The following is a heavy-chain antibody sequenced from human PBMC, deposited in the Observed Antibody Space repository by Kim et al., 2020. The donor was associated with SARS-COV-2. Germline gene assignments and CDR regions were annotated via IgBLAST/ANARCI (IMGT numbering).Heavy chain of an antibody. CDR1: GFTFSTYS. CDR3: ARWLGKDYYYGMDV. V-gene: IGHV3-21*01. J-gene: IGHJ6*02. D-gene: IGHD5-12*01. Sequence: GGSLRLSCEASGFTFSTYSMNWVRQAPGKGLEWVSLITSSSSYIYYADSVKGRFTISRDNAKKSLYLQMNSLRAEDTAVYYCARWLGKDYYYGMDVWGQGTTVTVS. CDR2: ITSSSSYI.